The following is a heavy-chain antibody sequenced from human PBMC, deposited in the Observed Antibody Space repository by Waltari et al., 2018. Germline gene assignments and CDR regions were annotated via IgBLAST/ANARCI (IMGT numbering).Heavy chain of an antibody. Sequence: QVLLQESGPGLVKPSETLSLTCDVSGYSISSTNYWAWLRPPPGTGLEWIGCIFHSGSQYYNRSLTSRLTISVDTSKNQFSLRLKSGSAEDTAVYYCARMYSSGEEAVPYYFDNWGHGTLVTVSS. D-gene: IGHD3-22*01. J-gene: IGHJ4*01. V-gene: IGHV4-38-2*01. CDR3: ARMYSSGEEAVPYYFDN. CDR2: IFHSGSQ. CDR1: GYSISSTNY.